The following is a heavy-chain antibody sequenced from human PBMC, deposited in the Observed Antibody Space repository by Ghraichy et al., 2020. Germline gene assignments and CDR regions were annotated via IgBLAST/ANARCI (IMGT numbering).Heavy chain of an antibody. J-gene: IGHJ6*02. CDR2: ISGSGGST. D-gene: IGHD2-2*01. CDR1: GFTFSSYA. V-gene: IGHV3-23*01. CDR3: AKDSVGRNIVVVPAATYYYYYGMDV. Sequence: GGSLRLSCAASGFTFSSYAMSWVRQAPGKGLEWVSAISGSGGSTYYADSVKGRFTISRDNSKNTLYLQMNSLRAEDTAVYYCAKDSVGRNIVVVPAATYYYYYGMDVWGQGTTVTVSS.